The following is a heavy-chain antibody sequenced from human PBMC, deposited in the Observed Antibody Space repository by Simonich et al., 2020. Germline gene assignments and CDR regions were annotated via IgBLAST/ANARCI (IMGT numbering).Heavy chain of an antibody. CDR3: ARARYCSSTSCYNWFDP. Sequence: QVQLVQSGAEVKKPGASVKVSCKASGYTFTSYDINWVRQATGQGLEWVGWMNPNSGNTSYAHKFQGRVTITRNTSISTAYMELSSLRSEDTAVYYCARARYCSSTSCYNWFDPWGQGTLVTVSS. J-gene: IGHJ5*02. D-gene: IGHD2-2*01. V-gene: IGHV1-8*03. CDR2: MNPNSGNT. CDR1: GYTFTSYD.